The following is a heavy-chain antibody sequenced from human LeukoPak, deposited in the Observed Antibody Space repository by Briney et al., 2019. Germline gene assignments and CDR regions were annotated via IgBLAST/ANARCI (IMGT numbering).Heavy chain of an antibody. V-gene: IGHV4-39*02. D-gene: IGHD3-3*01. CDR1: GGSISSSSYY. CDR2: IYYSGST. CDR3: ARDQRRFLDY. J-gene: IGHJ4*02. Sequence: PSETLSLTCTVSGGSISSSSYYWGWIRQPPGKGLEWIGSIYYSGSTYYNPSLKSRVTISVDTSKNQFSLKLSSVTAADTAVYYCARDQRRFLDYWGQGTLVTVSS.